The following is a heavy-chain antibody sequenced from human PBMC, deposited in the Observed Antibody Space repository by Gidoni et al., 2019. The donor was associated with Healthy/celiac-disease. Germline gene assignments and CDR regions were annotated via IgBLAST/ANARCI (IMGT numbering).Heavy chain of an antibody. Sequence: VRQAPGQGLEWMGWINTNTGNPTYAQGFTGRFVFSLDTSVSTAYLQISSLKAEDTAVYYCARDGLRDRGGYLALYCGQGTLVTVSS. CDR2: INTNTGNP. J-gene: IGHJ4*02. V-gene: IGHV7-4-1*02. CDR3: ARDGLRDRGGYLALY. D-gene: IGHD3-10*01.